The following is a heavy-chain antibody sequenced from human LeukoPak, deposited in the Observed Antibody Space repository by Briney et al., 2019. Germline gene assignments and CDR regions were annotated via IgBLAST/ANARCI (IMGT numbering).Heavy chain of an antibody. J-gene: IGHJ4*02. D-gene: IGHD4-23*01. CDR1: GGTFSSYA. CDR2: ISAYNGNT. V-gene: IGHV1-18*01. Sequence: ASVKVSCKASGGTFSSYAISWVRQAPGQGLEWMGWISAYNGNTNYAQKLQGRVTVTTDTSTSTAYMELRSLRSDDTAVYYCARSPKVTPNDYWGQGTLVTVSS. CDR3: ARSPKVTPNDY.